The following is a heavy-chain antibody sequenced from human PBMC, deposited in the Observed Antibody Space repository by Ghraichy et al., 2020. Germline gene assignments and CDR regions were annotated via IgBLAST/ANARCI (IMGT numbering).Heavy chain of an antibody. Sequence: GGSLRLSCEASGFTFSSYWMHWVPQAPGKGLVWVTRINSDGSSTSYADSVKGRFTISRDNAKNTLYLQMNSLRAEDTAVYYCARFSMVRGVLGYWGQGTLVTVSA. J-gene: IGHJ4*02. CDR1: GFTFSSYW. D-gene: IGHD3-10*01. V-gene: IGHV3-74*01. CDR2: INSDGSST. CDR3: ARFSMVRGVLGY.